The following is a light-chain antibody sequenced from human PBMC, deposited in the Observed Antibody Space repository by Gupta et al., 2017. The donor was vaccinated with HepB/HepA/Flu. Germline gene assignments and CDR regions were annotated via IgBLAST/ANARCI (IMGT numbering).Light chain of an antibody. V-gene: IGKV1-39*01. CDR2: GAS. J-gene: IGKJ1*01. Sequence: DIQMTQSPSSLSASVGDRVTITCRASQNIGTSLNWYHHKPGKAPKLLIDGASTLQSGVPSRFSGSGSGTDFTLTISSLQPEDFATFHCQQSYSMPWTFGQGTKVEFK. CDR1: QNIGTS. CDR3: QQSYSMPWT.